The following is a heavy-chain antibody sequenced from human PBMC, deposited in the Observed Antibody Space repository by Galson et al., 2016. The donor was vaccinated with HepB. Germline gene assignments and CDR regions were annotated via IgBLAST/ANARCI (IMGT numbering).Heavy chain of an antibody. CDR1: GGSISSDVYY. CDR3: ARGPTVTTDF. Sequence: TLSLTCTVSGGSISSDVYYWSWFRQPPGKGLEWIAYIYSGGSTHYNPSLRSRNFISVDAPKNQFSLNLNSVTAADTAVYYCARGPTVTTDFWGQGTLVTVSS. CDR2: IYSGGST. D-gene: IGHD4-17*01. J-gene: IGHJ4*02. V-gene: IGHV4-30-4*01.